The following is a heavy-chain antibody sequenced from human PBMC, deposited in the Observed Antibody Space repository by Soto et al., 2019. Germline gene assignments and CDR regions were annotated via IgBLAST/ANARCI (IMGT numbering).Heavy chain of an antibody. CDR2: LVYGGVP. CDR1: GDSITKTVYY. J-gene: IGHJ4*02. CDR3: ATLSEALACITPGY. D-gene: IGHD2-15*01. V-gene: IGHV4-39*01. Sequence: QVQLQESGPGLVKASETLSLTCLVSGDSITKTVYYWSWVRQSPGRGVEWLGSLVYGGVPSYTPSLQSRITMSLDASTNQFSMTLTSVTADDASTQYCATLSEALACITPGYSGAVTLVNESS.